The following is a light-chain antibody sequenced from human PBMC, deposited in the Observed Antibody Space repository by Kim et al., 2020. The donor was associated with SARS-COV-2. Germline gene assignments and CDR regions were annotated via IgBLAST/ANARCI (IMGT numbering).Light chain of an antibody. J-gene: IGKJ1*01. Sequence: SDSVGDRVSITCQVNQDINNYVNLYKQKPGKAPKLLIYNASSLETAVTTSFSRSGSGTDFTFTIRSLQPEDIATYYCQQYDNLPRTFGQGTKVEI. CDR2: NAS. V-gene: IGKV1-33*01. CDR1: QDINNY. CDR3: QQYDNLPRT.